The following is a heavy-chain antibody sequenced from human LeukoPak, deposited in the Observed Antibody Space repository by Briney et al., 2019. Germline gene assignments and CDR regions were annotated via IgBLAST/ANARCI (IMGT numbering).Heavy chain of an antibody. CDR2: MSNSGENT. J-gene: IGHJ4*02. CDR3: AKGGASVTRYVDY. CDR1: GFTFSSYS. V-gene: IGHV3-30*18. D-gene: IGHD4-17*01. Sequence: SGGSLRLPCAASGFTFSSYSMQWVRQTPGKGLEWVGIMSNSGENTFYGEAVKGRFTISRDNSQNTLYLQMNSLRPEDTAVYYCAKGGASVTRYVDYWGQGTLVTVSS.